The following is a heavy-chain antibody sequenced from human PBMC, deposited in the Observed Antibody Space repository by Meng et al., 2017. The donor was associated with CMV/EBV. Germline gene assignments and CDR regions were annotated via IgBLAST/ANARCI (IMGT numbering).Heavy chain of an antibody. D-gene: IGHD3-16*01. Sequence: GGSLRLSCAASGFTFSNYSMNWVRQAPGKGLEWVSYISSSSSTIYYADSVKGRFTISRDNAKNSLYLQMNSLRAEDTAVYYCARDWGGTSFKHLPHNDYWGQGTLVTVSS. CDR3: ARDWGGTSFKHLPHNDY. CDR1: GFTFSNYS. J-gene: IGHJ4*02. V-gene: IGHV3-48*04. CDR2: ISSSSSTI.